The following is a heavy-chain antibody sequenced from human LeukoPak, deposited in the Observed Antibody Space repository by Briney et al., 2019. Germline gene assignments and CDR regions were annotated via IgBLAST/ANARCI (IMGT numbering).Heavy chain of an antibody. J-gene: IGHJ6*02. D-gene: IGHD6-6*01. CDR2: IYYSGST. Sequence: SETLSLTCTVSGGSISSYDWSWIRQPPGRGLEWIGYIYYSGSTNYNPSLKSRVTISVDTSKNQFSLKLSSVTAADTAVYYCASGSSSSLRAYGMDVWGQGTTVTVSS. CDR1: GGSISSYD. CDR3: ASGSSSSLRAYGMDV. V-gene: IGHV4-59*08.